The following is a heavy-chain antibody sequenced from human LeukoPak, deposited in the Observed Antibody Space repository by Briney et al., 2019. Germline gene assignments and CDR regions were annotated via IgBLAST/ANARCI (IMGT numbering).Heavy chain of an antibody. V-gene: IGHV5-51*01. CDR1: GYSFTNYW. D-gene: IGHD3-10*01. Sequence: GESLKISCKASGYSFTNYWIGWVRQMPGKGLEWMGVIYPDDSDIRYSPSFQGQVTISADKSISTVYLQWSSLKASDTAMYYCARNHIPHASGSYRDNWKFDPWGQGTLVTVSS. CDR3: ARNHIPHASGSYRDNWKFDP. CDR2: IYPDDSDI. J-gene: IGHJ5*02.